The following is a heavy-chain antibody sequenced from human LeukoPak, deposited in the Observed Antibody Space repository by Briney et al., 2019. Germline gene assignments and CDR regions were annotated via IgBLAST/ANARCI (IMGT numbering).Heavy chain of an antibody. D-gene: IGHD6-19*01. CDR3: ARGSPRGAVAGTRGDY. CDR1: GGSFSGYY. CDR2: INHSGST. Sequence: SETLSLTCAVYGGSFSGYYWSWIRQPPGKGLEWIGEINHSGSTSYNPSLKSRVTISVDTSKNQFSLKLSSVTAADTAVYYCARGSPRGAVAGTRGDYWGQGTLVTVSS. J-gene: IGHJ4*02. V-gene: IGHV4-34*01.